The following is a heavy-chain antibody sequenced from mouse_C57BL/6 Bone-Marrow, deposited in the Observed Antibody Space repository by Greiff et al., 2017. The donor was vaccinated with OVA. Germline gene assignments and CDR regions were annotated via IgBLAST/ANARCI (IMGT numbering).Heavy chain of an antibody. D-gene: IGHD2-4*01. V-gene: IGHV5-4*01. CDR2: ISDGGSYT. CDR3: ARSFYYDYPWFAY. CDR1: GFTFSSYA. J-gene: IGHJ3*01. Sequence: EVQLVESGGGLVKPGGSLKLSCAASGFTFSSYAMSWVRQTPEKRLEWVATISDGGSYTYYPDNVKGRFTISRDNAKNNLYLQMSHLKSEDTAMYYCARSFYYDYPWFAYWGQGTLVTVSA.